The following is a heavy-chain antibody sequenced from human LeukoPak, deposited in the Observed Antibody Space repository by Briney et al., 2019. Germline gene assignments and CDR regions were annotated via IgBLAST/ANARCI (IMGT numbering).Heavy chain of an antibody. J-gene: IGHJ4*02. D-gene: IGHD2-2*01. CDR2: ISGSGGST. Sequence: GGSLRLSCAASGFTFSSYAMSWVRQAPGKGLEWVSAISGSGGSTYYADSVKGRSTISRDNSKNTLYLQMNSLRVEDTAVYNCATTGGRYCSSTSCSRFDYWGQGTLVTVSS. V-gene: IGHV3-23*01. CDR3: ATTGGRYCSSTSCSRFDY. CDR1: GFTFSSYA.